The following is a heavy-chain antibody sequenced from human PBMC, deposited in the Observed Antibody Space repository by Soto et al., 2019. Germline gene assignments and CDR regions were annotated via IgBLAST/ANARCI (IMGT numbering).Heavy chain of an antibody. D-gene: IGHD4-17*01. V-gene: IGHV1-69*02. Sequence: QVQLVQSGAEVKKPGSSVKVSCKASGGTFSSYTISWVRQAPGQGLEWMGRIIPILGIANYAQKFQGRVTITADKSTSTAYLELSSLRSEDTAVYYCARGPTTVTRIYYYYMDVWGKGTTVTVSS. CDR3: ARGPTTVTRIYYYYMDV. CDR1: GGTFSSYT. J-gene: IGHJ6*03. CDR2: IIPILGIA.